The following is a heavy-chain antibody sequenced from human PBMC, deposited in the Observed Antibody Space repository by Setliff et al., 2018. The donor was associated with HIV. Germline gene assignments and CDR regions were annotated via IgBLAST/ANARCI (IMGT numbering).Heavy chain of an antibody. CDR3: ARDHAVRGVENLFDY. J-gene: IGHJ4*02. CDR1: GYTFTDYY. CDR2: INPNSGGT. D-gene: IGHD3-10*01. V-gene: IGHV1-2*02. Sequence: RASVKVSCKASGYTFTDYYMHWVRQAPGQGLEWMGWINPNSGGTNYAQKFQGRVTMTRDTSITTAYMELSRLRSDDTAVFYCARDHAVRGVENLFDYWGQGTLVTVSS.